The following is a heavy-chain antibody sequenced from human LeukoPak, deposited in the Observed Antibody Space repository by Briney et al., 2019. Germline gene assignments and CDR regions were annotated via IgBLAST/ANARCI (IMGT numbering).Heavy chain of an antibody. D-gene: IGHD3-22*01. CDR2: ISSSSTYI. Sequence: PGGSLRLSCAASGFSLSTDTVNWVRQARGKGLEWVSSISSSSTYIYYTDSVKGRFAVSRDNARNAVYLQMNSLRTEDTGVYYCASRPGDFIDSSVYYSFWGQRTLVTVSS. J-gene: IGHJ4*02. CDR3: ASRPGDFIDSSVYYSF. CDR1: GFSLSTDT. V-gene: IGHV3-21*01.